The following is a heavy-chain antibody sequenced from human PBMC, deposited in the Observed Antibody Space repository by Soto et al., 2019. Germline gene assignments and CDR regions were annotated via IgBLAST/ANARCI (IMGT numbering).Heavy chain of an antibody. V-gene: IGHV1-69*01. CDR2: VIPISGTA. Sequence: QVQLVQSGAEVKKPGSSVKVSCTASGGTFSSYAISWVRQAPGQGLEWMGGVIPISGTANYAQKFQGRVTITADESTSTAYMELSSLRSEDTAVYYCERDRGGIGSWGEWGQGTLVTVSS. D-gene: IGHD1-26*01. J-gene: IGHJ4*02. CDR1: GGTFSSYA. CDR3: ERDRGGIGSWGE.